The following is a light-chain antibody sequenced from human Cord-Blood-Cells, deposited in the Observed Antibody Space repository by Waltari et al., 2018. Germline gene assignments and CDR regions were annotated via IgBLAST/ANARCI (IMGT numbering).Light chain of an antibody. V-gene: IGKV3-20*01. CDR1: QSVSSSY. Sequence: EIVLTQSPGTLSFCPGERATLSCRASQSVSSSYLAWYQQKPGQAPRLLIYGASSRATGIPDMFRGSGSGTDFTLPISRLEPEDFALYYCQQYGSSPTFGQGTKVEIK. CDR2: GAS. CDR3: QQYGSSPT. J-gene: IGKJ1*01.